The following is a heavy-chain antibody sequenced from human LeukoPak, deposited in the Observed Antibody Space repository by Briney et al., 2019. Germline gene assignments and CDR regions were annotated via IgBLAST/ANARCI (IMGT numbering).Heavy chain of an antibody. V-gene: IGHV1-8*01. J-gene: IGHJ6*03. Sequence: ASVKVSCKASGYTFTSYDINWVRQATGQGLEWIGWMNPNSGNTGYAQKFQGRVTMTRNTSISTAYMELSNLRSEDTAVYYCARARRLKPYGSGSGSYYMDVWGKGTTVTIS. CDR1: GYTFTSYD. CDR3: ARARRLKPYGSGSGSYYMDV. CDR2: MNPNSGNT. D-gene: IGHD3-10*01.